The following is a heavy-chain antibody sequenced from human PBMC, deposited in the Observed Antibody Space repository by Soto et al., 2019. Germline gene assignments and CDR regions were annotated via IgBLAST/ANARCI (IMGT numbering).Heavy chain of an antibody. V-gene: IGHV3-72*01. D-gene: IGHD3-10*01. CDR3: ARAPSYYGSGSDH. CDR1: GFTFSDPY. J-gene: IGHJ5*02. CDR2: IKNKANSYTT. Sequence: LRLSCAAAGFTFSDPYLDWVRQAPGKGLEWVGRIKNKANSYTTEYAASVKGRFTISRDDSKNSVYLQMNSLKTEDTAVYYCARAPSYYGSGSDHWGQGTLVTVSS.